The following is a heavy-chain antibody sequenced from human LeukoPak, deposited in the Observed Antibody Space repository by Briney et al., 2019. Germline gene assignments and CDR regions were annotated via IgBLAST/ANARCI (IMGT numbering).Heavy chain of an antibody. J-gene: IGHJ4*02. CDR3: AREVMAGTQDY. CDR1: GFTSSSYW. V-gene: IGHV3-7*01. Sequence: GGSLRLSCAVSGFTSSSYWMSWVRQAPGKGLEWVANIKQDGSEKYYVDSVKGRFSISRDNAKNSLYLQMNSLRVEDTAVYYCAREVMAGTQDYWGQGTLVTVSS. CDR2: IKQDGSEK. D-gene: IGHD6-19*01.